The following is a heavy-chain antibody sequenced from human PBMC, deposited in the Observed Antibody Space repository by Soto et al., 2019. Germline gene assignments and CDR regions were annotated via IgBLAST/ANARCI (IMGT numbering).Heavy chain of an antibody. V-gene: IGHV3-30-3*01. CDR3: ASGSDYGVYEEGGSFGWYFDL. Sequence: QVQLVESGGGVVQPGRSLRLSCAASGFPLSSYAMHGVRQAPGKGREGVAVISYDGSNKYYADSVKGRFTISRDNSKNTLYLQRNSLRAEDTAVYYCASGSDYGVYEEGGSFGWYFDLWGRGTLVTVSS. CDR2: ISYDGSNK. J-gene: IGHJ2*01. CDR1: GFPLSSYA. D-gene: IGHD4-17*01.